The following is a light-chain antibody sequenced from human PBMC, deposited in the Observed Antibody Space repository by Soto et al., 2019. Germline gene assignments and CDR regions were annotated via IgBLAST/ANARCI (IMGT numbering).Light chain of an antibody. Sequence: ELVMTQSPVTLSVSPWERATLSCRASQSVSTNLAWYQQKPGQAPRLLIYAGSTRATGIPARFSGSGSGTDFTLTISRLVPEDFAVYYCQQYGSSPLTFGGGTKVDI. CDR1: QSVSTN. CDR2: AGS. V-gene: IGKV3-20*01. J-gene: IGKJ4*01. CDR3: QQYGSSPLT.